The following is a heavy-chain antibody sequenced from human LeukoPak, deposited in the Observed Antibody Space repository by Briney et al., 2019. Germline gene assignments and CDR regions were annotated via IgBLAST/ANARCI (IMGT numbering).Heavy chain of an antibody. CDR3: ARDLWEGYYDILTGYSDDY. CDR2: INPNSGGT. CDR1: GYTFTGYY. D-gene: IGHD3-9*01. Sequence: ASVKVSCKASGYTFTGYYMHWVRQAPGQGLEWMGWINPNSGGTNYAQKFQGRVTMTRDTSISTAYMELSRLRSDDTAVYYCARDLWEGYYDILTGYSDDYWGQGTLVTVSS. J-gene: IGHJ4*02. V-gene: IGHV1-2*02.